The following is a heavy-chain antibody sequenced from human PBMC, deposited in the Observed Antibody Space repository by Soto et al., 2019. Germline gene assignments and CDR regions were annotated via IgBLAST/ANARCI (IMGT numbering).Heavy chain of an antibody. CDR1: GGSTTGNY. D-gene: IGHD5-18*01. J-gene: IGHJ2*01. V-gene: IGHV4-4*07. Sequence: QVQLQESGPGPVKASETLSLTCTLSGGSTTGNYWSWIRQPPGKGLEWIGRIYSSGRTHYNPSLKKRVTMSVSTNHYSLKLTSVTAADTAVYYCARDFDVNTALDYWYFDLWGRGTLVTVSS. CDR2: IYSSGRT. CDR3: ARDFDVNTALDYWYFDL.